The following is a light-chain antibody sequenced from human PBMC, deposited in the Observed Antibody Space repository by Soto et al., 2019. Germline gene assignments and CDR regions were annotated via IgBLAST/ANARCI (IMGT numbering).Light chain of an antibody. CDR2: EDS. CDR3: CSYAGSSTYV. J-gene: IGLJ1*01. CDR1: SSDFGSYNL. V-gene: IGLV2-23*01. Sequence: QSVLTQPASVSGSPGQSITISYTGTSSDFGSYNLVSWYQQHPGKAPKLMIYEDSKRPSGVSNRFSGSKSGNTASLTISGLQAEDDADYYCCSYAGSSTYVFGTGTKLTVL.